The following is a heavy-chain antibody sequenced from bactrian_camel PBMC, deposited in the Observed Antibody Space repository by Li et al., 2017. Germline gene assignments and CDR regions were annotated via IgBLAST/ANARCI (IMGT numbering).Heavy chain of an antibody. Sequence: VQLVESGGGSVQAGGSLRLSCAPSGDDYNTNYMVVAWFRQGPGKEREGIAAIYTDDGYTYYADFVKGRFTISHDQSKKTVYLQMNSLQPEDTAMYYCAVLSQFNHCRGVLVGIWQQYASWGQGTQVTVS. CDR2: IYTDDGYT. D-gene: IGHD5*01. CDR3: AVLSQFNHCRGVLVGIWQQYAS. J-gene: IGHJ4*01. V-gene: IGHV3S40*01. CDR1: GDDYNTNY.